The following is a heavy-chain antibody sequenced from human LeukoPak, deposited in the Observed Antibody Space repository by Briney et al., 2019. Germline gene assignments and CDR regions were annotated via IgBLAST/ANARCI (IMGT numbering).Heavy chain of an antibody. Sequence: ASVKVSCKASGYTFTSYGISWVRQAPGQGLEWMGWISAYNGNTNYAQKLQGRVTMTTDTSTSTAYMELRSLRSDDTAVYYCARAPRREWELRWSVFDYWGQGTLATVSS. CDR3: ARAPRREWELRWSVFDY. V-gene: IGHV1-18*01. CDR2: ISAYNGNT. J-gene: IGHJ4*02. D-gene: IGHD1-26*01. CDR1: GYTFTSYG.